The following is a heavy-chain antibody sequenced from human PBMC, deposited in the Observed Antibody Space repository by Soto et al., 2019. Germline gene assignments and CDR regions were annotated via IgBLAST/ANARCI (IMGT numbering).Heavy chain of an antibody. CDR2: ISHDGSKK. V-gene: IGHV3-30*03. CDR3: AREYCSSTSCLNWFDP. CDR1: GFSFSLYG. D-gene: IGHD2-2*01. Sequence: GGSLRLSCADSGFSFSLYGMHWVRQAPGKGLEWVAVISHDGSKKNYADSVKGRFTISRDNAKNSLYLQMNSLRAEDTAVYYCAREYCSSTSCLNWFDPWGQGTLVTVSS. J-gene: IGHJ5*02.